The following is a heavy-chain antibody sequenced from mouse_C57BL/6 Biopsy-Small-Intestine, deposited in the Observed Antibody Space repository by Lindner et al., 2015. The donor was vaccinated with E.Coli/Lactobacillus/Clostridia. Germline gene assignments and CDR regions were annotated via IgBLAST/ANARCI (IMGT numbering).Heavy chain of an antibody. D-gene: IGHD1-3*01. Sequence: VQLQESGPELVKPGDSVKMSCKASGYTFTDYYMDWVKQSHGKSLEWIGYIYPNNGGTSYNQKFKGKATLTVDKSSSTAYMELHRLTSEDSAVYYCVRSYIRFDYWGQGTTLTVSS. CDR1: GYTFTDYY. CDR3: VRSYIRFDY. J-gene: IGHJ2*01. V-gene: IGHV1-34*02. CDR2: IYPNNGGT.